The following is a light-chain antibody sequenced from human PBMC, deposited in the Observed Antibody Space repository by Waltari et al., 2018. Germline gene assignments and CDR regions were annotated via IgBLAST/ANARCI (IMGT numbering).Light chain of an antibody. CDR1: SGSLVPNY. CDR3: QSYDTNIRV. CDR2: EDN. J-gene: IGLJ3*02. Sequence: NFLLTQPHSVSASPGKPVTISCTRSSGSLVPNYVQRYQQRPGSSPPMIIYEDNKRPSGVPDRFSGSIDSSSNSASLTISGLKTEDEADYYCQSYDTNIRVFGGGTKLTVL. V-gene: IGLV6-57*01.